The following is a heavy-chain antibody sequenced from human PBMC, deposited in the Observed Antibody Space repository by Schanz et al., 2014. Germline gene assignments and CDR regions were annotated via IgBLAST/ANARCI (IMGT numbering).Heavy chain of an antibody. V-gene: IGHV4-34*02. CDR3: ASRRRMGMSMVRGMLKGWFDP. CDR1: GGSFSAYH. Sequence: QVQLQQWGAGLLKPSETLSLICVINGGSFSAYHWSWLRQSPGKGPEWIGEISHDGTTNYNPSLKSRVTISGDTSKTQCSLNLTSVTAADTAVYYCASRRRMGMSMVRGMLKGWFDPWGQGTLVTVSS. CDR2: ISHDGTT. D-gene: IGHD3-10*01. J-gene: IGHJ5*02.